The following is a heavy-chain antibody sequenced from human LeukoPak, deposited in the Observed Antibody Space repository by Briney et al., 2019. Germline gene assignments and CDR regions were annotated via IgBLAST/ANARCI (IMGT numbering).Heavy chain of an antibody. V-gene: IGHV3-23*01. D-gene: IGHD1-26*01. CDR3: ARDVGLIMFDL. Sequence: GGSLRLSCAASGINRLCHELGPPGSREGARMGLNYADSVKGRFTISRDNSKSTLFLQMNRVRGEDTAKYFCARDVGLIMFDLWGQGTLVTVSS. CDR1: GINRLC. J-gene: IGHJ4*02.